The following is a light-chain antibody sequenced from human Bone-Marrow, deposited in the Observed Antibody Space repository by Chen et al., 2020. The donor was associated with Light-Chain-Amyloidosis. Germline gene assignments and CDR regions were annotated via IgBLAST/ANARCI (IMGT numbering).Light chain of an antibody. CDR2: SDT. Sequence: SYELTQLPSVSLSPGPTARITGSGDDLPKKYAYWYQQKPGQAPVLVIHSDTERPSGISERFSGSSSGTTATLTISGVQAEDEADYHCQSADSSGTYEVIFGGGTKLTVL. V-gene: IGLV3-25*03. J-gene: IGLJ2*01. CDR1: DLPKKY. CDR3: QSADSSGTYEVI.